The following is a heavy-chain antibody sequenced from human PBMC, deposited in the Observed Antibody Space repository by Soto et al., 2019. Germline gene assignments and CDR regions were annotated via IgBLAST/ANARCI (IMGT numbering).Heavy chain of an antibody. J-gene: IGHJ5*02. CDR1: GFPFSTFN. D-gene: IGHD2-2*01. V-gene: IGHV3-48*02. CDR3: AREGEGHCISSSCLNWFDP. CDR2: ISSSGSTI. Sequence: PGGSLRLSCAASGFPFSTFNMNWVRPAPGKGLEWVSYISSSGSTIYYADSVKGRFTISRDNAKNSLYLQMNSLRDEDTAVYYCAREGEGHCISSSCLNWFDPWGQGTMVTVSS.